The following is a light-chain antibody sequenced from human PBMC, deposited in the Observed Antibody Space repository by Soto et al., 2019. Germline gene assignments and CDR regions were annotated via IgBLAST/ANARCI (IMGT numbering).Light chain of an antibody. J-gene: IGKJ4*01. CDR3: QQVNGYPRDIT. CDR1: QSISSY. V-gene: IGKV1-39*01. Sequence: DIQMTQSPSSLSASVGDRVTITCRASQSISSYLNWYQQKPGKAPKLLIYAASTLQSGVPSRFSGSGSGTDFTLTISSLQPEDFATYYCQQVNGYPRDITFGGGTK. CDR2: AAS.